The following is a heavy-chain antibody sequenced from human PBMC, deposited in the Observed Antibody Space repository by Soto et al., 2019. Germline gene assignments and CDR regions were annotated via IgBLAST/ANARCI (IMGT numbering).Heavy chain of an antibody. CDR3: ARVGDDSTGYKY. CDR2: INRDGSST. V-gene: IGHV3-74*01. D-gene: IGHD3-22*01. Sequence: EVQLVASGGGLVQPGGSLRLSCAASGFTFSNYWMHWVRQAPGKGLVWVSRINRDGSSTSYADSVKGRFTISRDNAKNTLYLQMNSLRAEDTAAYYCARVGDDSTGYKYWGQGTLVTVSS. CDR1: GFTFSNYW. J-gene: IGHJ4*02.